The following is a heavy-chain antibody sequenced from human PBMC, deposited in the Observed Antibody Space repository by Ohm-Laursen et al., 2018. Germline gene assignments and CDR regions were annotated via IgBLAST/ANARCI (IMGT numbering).Heavy chain of an antibody. J-gene: IGHJ3*02. CDR2: ISWNSGSI. V-gene: IGHV3-9*01. Sequence: SLRLSCAASGFTFDDYAMHWVRQAPGKGLEWVSGISWNSGSIGYADSVKGRFTISRDNSKNTLYLQMNSLRAEDTAVYYCAKEGSGYYYGPLDIWGQGTMVTVSS. CDR3: AKEGSGYYYGPLDI. CDR1: GFTFDDYA. D-gene: IGHD3-22*01.